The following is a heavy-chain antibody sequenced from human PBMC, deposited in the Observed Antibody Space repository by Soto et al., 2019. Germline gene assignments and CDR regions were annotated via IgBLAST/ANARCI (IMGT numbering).Heavy chain of an antibody. CDR2: ISSSSRDI. J-gene: IGHJ4*02. CDR1: GFTFSSYS. Sequence: EVQLVESGGGLVKSGGSLRLCCTASGFTFSSYSMNWVRQAPGKGLEWVSSISSSSRDIYYADSVKGRFSISRDNAKNSLYLQMNSLRAEDTAVYYCARDFVEAVGGGWGQGTLVTVSS. CDR3: ARDFVEAVGGG. V-gene: IGHV3-21*01. D-gene: IGHD6-19*01.